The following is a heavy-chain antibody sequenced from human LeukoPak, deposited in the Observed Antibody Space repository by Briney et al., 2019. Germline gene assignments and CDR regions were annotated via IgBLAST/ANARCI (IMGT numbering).Heavy chain of an antibody. V-gene: IGHV3-23*01. D-gene: IGHD6-19*01. Sequence: GGSLRLSCAASGFTFSSYAMSWVRQAPGKGLEWVSAISGSGGSTYYADSVNGRFTIPRDNSKNTLYLQMNSLRAEDTAVYYCAPSHLYSSGWYPYFDYWGQGTLVTVSS. CDR1: GFTFSSYA. J-gene: IGHJ4*02. CDR2: ISGSGGST. CDR3: APSHLYSSGWYPYFDY.